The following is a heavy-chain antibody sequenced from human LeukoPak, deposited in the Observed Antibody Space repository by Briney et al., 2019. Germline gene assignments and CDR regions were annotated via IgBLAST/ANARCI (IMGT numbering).Heavy chain of an antibody. CDR1: GFTFSSYG. J-gene: IGHJ3*02. CDR3: ARPYYYDSSGTGAFDI. CDR2: IWYDGSNK. V-gene: IGHV3-33*01. Sequence: PGGFLRLSCAASGFTFSSYGMHWVRQAPGKGLEWVAVIWYDGSNKYYADSVKGRFTISRDNSKNTLYLQMNSLRAEDTAVYYCARPYYYDSSGTGAFDIWGQGTMVTVSS. D-gene: IGHD3-22*01.